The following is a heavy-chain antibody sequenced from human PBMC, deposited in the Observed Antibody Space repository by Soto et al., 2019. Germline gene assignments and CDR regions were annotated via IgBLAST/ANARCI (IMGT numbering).Heavy chain of an antibody. V-gene: IGHV4-30-2*01. Sequence: PSETLSLTCTVSGGSISSGGYSWSWIRQPPGKGLEWIGYIYHSGSTYYNPSLKSRVTISVDTSKNQFSLKLSSVTAADTAVYYGARGGHEQNLGFYDWGQGTLVTVSS. J-gene: IGHJ4*02. CDR2: IYHSGST. CDR3: ARGGHEQNLGFYD. CDR1: GGSISSGGYS.